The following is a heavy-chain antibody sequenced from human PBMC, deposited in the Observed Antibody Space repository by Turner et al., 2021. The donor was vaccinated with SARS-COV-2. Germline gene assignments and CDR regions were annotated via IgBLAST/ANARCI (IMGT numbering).Heavy chain of an antibody. D-gene: IGHD5-18*01. CDR3: ARSRYTYGSYYYYGMDV. Sequence: QVQLVQSGVEVKKPGASVKVSCTASGYTFTGYNIHWVRQAPGQGLEWMGWIDPESGDTDYAQKFQGRVTMTWDTSISTAYMELSRLRSDDTAVYYCARSRYTYGSYYYYGMDVWGQGTTVTVSS. CDR1: GYTFTGYN. CDR2: IDPESGDT. J-gene: IGHJ6*02. V-gene: IGHV1-2*02.